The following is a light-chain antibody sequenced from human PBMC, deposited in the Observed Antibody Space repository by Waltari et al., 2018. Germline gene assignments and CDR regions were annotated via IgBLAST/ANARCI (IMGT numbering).Light chain of an antibody. CDR1: SGHSSNI. V-gene: IGLV4-69*01. Sequence: QLVLTKSPSASASLGDSVKLTCTLSSGHSSNIIAWLQQQPTKDPRYLMKVNSDGSHTKGDDIPDRFSGSSSGAERYLTISSLQSEDEADYYCQTGGHGTWVFGGGTKLTVL. J-gene: IGLJ3*02. CDR3: QTGGHGTWV. CDR2: VNSDGSH.